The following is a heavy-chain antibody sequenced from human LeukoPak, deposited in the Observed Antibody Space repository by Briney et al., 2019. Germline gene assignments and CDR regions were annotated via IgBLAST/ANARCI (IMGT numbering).Heavy chain of an antibody. CDR2: VNHRGST. CDR1: GFTFSSYW. V-gene: IGHV4-34*01. J-gene: IGHJ3*02. D-gene: IGHD5-12*01. Sequence: GSLRLSCAASGFTFSSYWMSWVRQAPGKGLEWIGEVNHRGSTNYNPSLKSRVTISVDTSKNQFSLKLSSVTAADTAVYYCAREIIVARGAFDIWGQGTMVTVSS. CDR3: AREIIVARGAFDI.